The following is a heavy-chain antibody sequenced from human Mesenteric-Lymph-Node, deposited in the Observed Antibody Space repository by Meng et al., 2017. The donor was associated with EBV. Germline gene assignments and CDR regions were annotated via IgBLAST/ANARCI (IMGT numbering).Heavy chain of an antibody. J-gene: IGHJ4*02. Sequence: QVLLHQWGACLLMPSETLALTCAVYGGSFSGYYWSWIRQPPGKGLEWIGEINHSGSTNYNPSLKSRVTISVDTSKNQFSLKLSSVTAADTAVYYCARRGKVGAGYWGQGTLVTVSS. CDR1: GGSFSGYY. CDR2: INHSGST. V-gene: IGHV4-34*01. D-gene: IGHD1-26*01. CDR3: ARRGKVGAGY.